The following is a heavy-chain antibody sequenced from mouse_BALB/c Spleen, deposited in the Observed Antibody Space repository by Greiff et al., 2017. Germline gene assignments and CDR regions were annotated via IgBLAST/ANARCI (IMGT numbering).Heavy chain of an antibody. V-gene: IGHV2-9*02. Sequence: VKLQESGPGLVAPSQSLSITCTVSGFSLTSYGVHWVRQPPGKGLEWLGVIWAGGSTNYNSALMSRLSISKDNSKSQVFLKMNSLQTDDTAMYYCARGITTAHYFDYWGQGTTLTVSS. D-gene: IGHD1-2*01. CDR2: IWAGGST. J-gene: IGHJ2*01. CDR1: GFSLTSYG. CDR3: ARGITTAHYFDY.